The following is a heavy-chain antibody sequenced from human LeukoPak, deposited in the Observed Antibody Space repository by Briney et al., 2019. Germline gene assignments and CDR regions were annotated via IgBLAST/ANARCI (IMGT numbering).Heavy chain of an antibody. V-gene: IGHV3-48*03. J-gene: IGHJ3*02. CDR2: ISSSGITI. CDR1: GFTFSSYD. CDR3: ARSFDI. Sequence: GGSLRLSCAASGFTFSSYDMNWVRQAPGKGLEWVSFISSSGITIDYADSVKGRFTISRDNTKNSLYLQMNSLRVEDTAIYHCARSFDIWGQGTMVTVSP.